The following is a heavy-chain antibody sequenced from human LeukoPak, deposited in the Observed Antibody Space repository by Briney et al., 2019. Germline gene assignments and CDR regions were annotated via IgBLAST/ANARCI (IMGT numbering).Heavy chain of an antibody. J-gene: IGHJ4*02. CDR2: INTYKGNT. CDR3: VRKPTGSSLDY. Sequence: AAAKVSCKASRYTFSKYGICWVRQVPGQGIEWMGRINTYKGNTNYVQHCQGSVTMTTDTSTSTVYMELRSLRSDDTAVYYCVRKPTGSSLDYWGQGTLVTVSS. CDR1: RYTFSKYG. D-gene: IGHD4-11*01. V-gene: IGHV1-18*01.